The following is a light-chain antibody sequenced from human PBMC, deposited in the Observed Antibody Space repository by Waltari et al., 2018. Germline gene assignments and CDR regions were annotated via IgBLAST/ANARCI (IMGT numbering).Light chain of an antibody. CDR3: QHYLRLPVT. J-gene: IGKJ1*01. CDR1: QSVTRA. Sequence: ETVLTQSPGTLPLSPGESATLPCRTSQSVTRALAWYQQKPGQAPRLLIYGASNRATGIPDRFSGSGSGTDFSLTISSLEPEDFAVYYCQHYLRLPVTFGQGTKVEVK. CDR2: GAS. V-gene: IGKV3-20*01.